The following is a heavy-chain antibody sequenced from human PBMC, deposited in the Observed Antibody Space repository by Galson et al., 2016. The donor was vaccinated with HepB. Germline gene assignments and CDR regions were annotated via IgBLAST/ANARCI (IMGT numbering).Heavy chain of an antibody. Sequence: SLRLSCAASGFTFSSYSMNWVRQAPGKGLEWVSSISSSSSSIYYADSVKGRFTISRDNAKNSLYLQMNSRRAEDTAVYYCARAVSWDYGDYAGYWGQGTLVTVSS. CDR2: ISSSSSSI. CDR1: GFTFSSYS. CDR3: ARAVSWDYGDYAGY. D-gene: IGHD4-17*01. V-gene: IGHV3-21*01. J-gene: IGHJ4*02.